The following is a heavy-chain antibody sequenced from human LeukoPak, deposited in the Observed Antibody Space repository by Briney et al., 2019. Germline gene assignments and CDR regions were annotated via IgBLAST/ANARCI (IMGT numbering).Heavy chain of an antibody. CDR2: ITSGGAP. CDR3: ARDPNGDYIGASEF. V-gene: IGHV3-23*01. J-gene: IGHJ3*01. CDR1: GFTFSNYA. D-gene: IGHD4-17*01. Sequence: GGSLRLSCAASGFTFSNYAVMWVRQAPGQGLEWVSAITSGGAPRYADSVKGRFTISRDNSKNTLYLQMNSLRAEDTAQYFCARDPNGDYIGASEFWGRGTVVTVSS.